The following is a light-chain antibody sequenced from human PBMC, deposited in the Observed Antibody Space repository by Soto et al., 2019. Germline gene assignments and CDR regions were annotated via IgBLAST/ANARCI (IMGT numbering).Light chain of an antibody. CDR3: QQYSSYPWT. CDR2: DAS. J-gene: IGKJ1*01. CDR1: QSISSW. Sequence: DIQMTQSPSTLSASVGDRVTITCRASQSISSWLAWYQQKPGKAPRLLIYDASSLESGVPSRFRGSGSGTELSPTISGLQPDDFAAYFCQQYSSYPWTFGQGTKLEIK. V-gene: IGKV1-5*01.